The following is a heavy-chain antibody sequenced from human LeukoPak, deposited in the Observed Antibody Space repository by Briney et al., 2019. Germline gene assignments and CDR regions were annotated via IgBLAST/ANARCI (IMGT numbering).Heavy chain of an antibody. D-gene: IGHD4-17*01. V-gene: IGHV3-53*01. Sequence: GGSLRLSCVASGFPFSSYWMSWVRQAPGKGLEWVSVIYSGGSTYYADSVKGRFTISRDNSKNTLYLQMNSLRDEDTAVYFCARATTTRTRFDYWGQGTLVTVSS. CDR1: GFPFSSYW. CDR2: IYSGGST. CDR3: ARATTTRTRFDY. J-gene: IGHJ4*02.